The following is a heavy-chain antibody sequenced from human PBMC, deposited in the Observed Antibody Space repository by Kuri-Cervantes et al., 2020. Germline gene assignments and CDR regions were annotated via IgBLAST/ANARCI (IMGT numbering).Heavy chain of an antibody. CDR3: AGYGNYGDPYYYFDY. D-gene: IGHD4-17*01. CDR2: IYYSGST. J-gene: IGHJ4*02. CDR1: GGSISSYY. V-gene: IGHV4-59*01. Sequence: SETLSLTCTVSGGSISSYYWSWIRQPPGKGLEWIGYIYYSGSTVYNPSLKSRVTISVDTSKNQFSLKLTSVTAADTPVYYCAGYGNYGDPYYYFDYWGQGTLVTVSS.